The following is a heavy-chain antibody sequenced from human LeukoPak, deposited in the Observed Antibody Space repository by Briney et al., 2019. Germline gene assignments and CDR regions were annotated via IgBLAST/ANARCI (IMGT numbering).Heavy chain of an antibody. Sequence: GGSLRLSCIASGFTFSSYWMTWVRQAPGKGLEWVAVISYDGSNKYYADSVKGRFTISRDNSKNTLYLQMNSLRAEDTAVYYCANVLAAATEDDAFDIWGQGTMVTVSS. V-gene: IGHV3-30*18. D-gene: IGHD6-13*01. CDR2: ISYDGSNK. CDR3: ANVLAAATEDDAFDI. J-gene: IGHJ3*02. CDR1: GFTFSSYW.